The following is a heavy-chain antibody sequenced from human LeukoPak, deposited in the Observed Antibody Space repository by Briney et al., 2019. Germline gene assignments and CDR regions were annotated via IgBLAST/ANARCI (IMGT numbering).Heavy chain of an antibody. V-gene: IGHV3-9*03. CDR2: ISWNSGST. CDR1: GFTFDDYA. Sequence: PGGSLRLSCAASGFTFDDYAMYWVRQGPGKGLEWVSGISWNSGSTAYADSVKGRFTISRDNAKNSLYLQMSSLTAEDMALYYCAKATGYSYGYPDFWGQGALVTVSS. J-gene: IGHJ4*02. D-gene: IGHD5-18*01. CDR3: AKATGYSYGYPDF.